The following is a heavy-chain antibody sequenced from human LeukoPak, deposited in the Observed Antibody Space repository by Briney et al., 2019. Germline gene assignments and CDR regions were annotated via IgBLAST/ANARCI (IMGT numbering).Heavy chain of an antibody. V-gene: IGHV1-2*02. CDR1: GYTFTGYY. J-gene: IGHJ4*02. CDR3: ARVQGIAVAVPGF. Sequence: EASVKVSCKASGYTFTGYYIHWVRQAPGQGLEWMGWINPNSGGTNYAQKFQGRVTMTRDTSISTAYMELSRLRSDDTAVYYCARVQGIAVAVPGFWGQGTLVTVSS. CDR2: INPNSGGT. D-gene: IGHD6-19*01.